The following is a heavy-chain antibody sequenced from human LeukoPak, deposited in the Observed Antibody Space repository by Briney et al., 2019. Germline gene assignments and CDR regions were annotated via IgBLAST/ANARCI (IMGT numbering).Heavy chain of an antibody. J-gene: IGHJ4*02. Sequence: GGSLRLSCAASGFTVSSNYMSWVRQAPGKGLEWVSVIYSDGSTYYADSVKGRFTISRDNSKNTLYLQMNSLRAEDTAVYYCARDREGYYGSGSYVYWGQGTLVTVSS. V-gene: IGHV3-66*02. D-gene: IGHD3-10*01. CDR2: IYSDGST. CDR3: ARDREGYYGSGSYVY. CDR1: GFTVSSNY.